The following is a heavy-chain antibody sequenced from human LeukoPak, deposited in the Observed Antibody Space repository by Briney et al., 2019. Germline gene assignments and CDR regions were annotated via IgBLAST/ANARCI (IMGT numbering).Heavy chain of an antibody. J-gene: IGHJ3*02. CDR2: INHSGST. CDR3: ARKSVAVRDAFDI. V-gene: IGHV4-34*01. Sequence: SETLSLTCAVYGGSFSGYYWSWIRQPPGKGLEWIGEINHSGSTNYNPSLKSRVTISVDTSKNQFSLKLSSVTAADTAVYYCARKSVAVRDAFDIWGQGTMVTVSS. CDR1: GGSFSGYY. D-gene: IGHD6-19*01.